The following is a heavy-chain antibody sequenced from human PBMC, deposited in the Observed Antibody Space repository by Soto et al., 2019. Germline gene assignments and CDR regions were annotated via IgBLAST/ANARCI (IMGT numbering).Heavy chain of an antibody. V-gene: IGHV3-72*01. CDR3: ADVTWNRAYLP. CDR2: IRNEPYGYTT. CDR1: GFSLSDHY. J-gene: IGHJ4*02. Sequence: EVQLVASGGGLVQPGGSLRLSCVASGFSLSDHYMDWVRQAPGKGLEWLGLIRNEPYGYTTNYAASVKGRFTISRDDLKLSLFLQMDSLTSEDEAIYYFADVTWNRAYLPRGQGTLVTVSS. D-gene: IGHD1-1*01.